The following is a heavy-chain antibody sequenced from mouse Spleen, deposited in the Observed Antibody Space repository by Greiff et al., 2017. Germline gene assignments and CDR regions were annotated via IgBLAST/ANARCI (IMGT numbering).Heavy chain of an antibody. CDR3: ARDFPTGNFDY. Sequence: EVKLQESGPGLVKPSQSLSLTCSVTGYSITSGYYWNWIRQFPGNKLEWMGYISYDGSNNYNPSLKNRISITRDTSKNQFFLKLNSVTTEDTATYYCARDFPTGNFDYWGQGTTLTVPS. V-gene: IGHV3-6*01. CDR1: GYSITSGYY. J-gene: IGHJ2*01. D-gene: IGHD4-1*02. CDR2: ISYDGSN.